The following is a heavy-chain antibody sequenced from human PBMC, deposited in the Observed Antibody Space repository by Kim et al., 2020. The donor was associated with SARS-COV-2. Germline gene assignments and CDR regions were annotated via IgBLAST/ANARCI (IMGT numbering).Heavy chain of an antibody. CDR1: GYTFTSYG. CDR3: ARDRPDYDYVWGSYRYADY. D-gene: IGHD3-16*02. V-gene: IGHV1-18*01. Sequence: ASVKVSCKASGYTFTSYGISWVRHAPGQGLEWMGWISAYNGNTNYAQKLQGRVTMTTDTSTSTAYMELRSLRSDDTAVYYCARDRPDYDYVWGSYRYADYWGQGTLVTVSS. J-gene: IGHJ4*02. CDR2: ISAYNGNT.